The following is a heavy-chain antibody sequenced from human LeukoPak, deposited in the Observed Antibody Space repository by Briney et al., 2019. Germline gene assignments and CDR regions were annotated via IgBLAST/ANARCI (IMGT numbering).Heavy chain of an antibody. Sequence: RPGGSLRLSCAASGFTFSNAWMSWVRQAPGKRLEWVGSIKSKTDGGTTDYAAPVKGRFTISRDDSKNTLYLKMNSLKTEDTAVYYCTIAIGAPYYDFWSGYYDYYYGMDVWGQGTTVTVSS. V-gene: IGHV3-15*01. CDR2: IKSKTDGGTT. J-gene: IGHJ6*02. CDR3: TIAIGAPYYDFWSGYYDYYYGMDV. CDR1: GFTFSNAW. D-gene: IGHD3-3*01.